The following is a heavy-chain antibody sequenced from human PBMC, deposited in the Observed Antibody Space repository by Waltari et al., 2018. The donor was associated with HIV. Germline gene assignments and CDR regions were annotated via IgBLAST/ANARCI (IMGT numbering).Heavy chain of an antibody. CDR3: AKDQYGLLPSGLDP. CDR2: ISGSGANT. D-gene: IGHD2-15*01. Sequence: EVQLLESGGGLVQPGGSLRLSCAASGFTFSPYAMSWVRQAPGKGLEWVSTISGSGANTYCADSVKGRFTTSRDKSKNTLYLQMNSLRAEDTAIYYCAKDQYGLLPSGLDPWGQGTLVTVSS. CDR1: GFTFSPYA. V-gene: IGHV3-23*01. J-gene: IGHJ5*02.